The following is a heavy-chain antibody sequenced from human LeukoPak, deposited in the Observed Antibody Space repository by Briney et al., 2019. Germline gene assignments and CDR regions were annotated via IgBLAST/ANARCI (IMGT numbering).Heavy chain of an antibody. D-gene: IGHD6-13*01. CDR2: IYYSGST. J-gene: IGHJ4*02. CDR3: ARQTIHIAAFDY. V-gene: IGHV4-39*01. Sequence: SETLSLTCTVSGGSISSSSYYWGWIRQPPGKGLEWIGSIYYSGSTYYNPSLKSRVTISVDTSKNQFSLKLSSVTAADTAVYYCARQTIHIAAFDYWGQGTLVTVS. CDR1: GGSISSSSYY.